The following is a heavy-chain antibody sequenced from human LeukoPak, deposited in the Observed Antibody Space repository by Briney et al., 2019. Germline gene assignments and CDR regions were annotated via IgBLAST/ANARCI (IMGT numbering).Heavy chain of an antibody. CDR1: GDTISSCGYY. J-gene: IGHJ6*03. CDR2: IFSSGSA. CDR3: ARPPTTGFPYYHMDV. V-gene: IGHV4-39*01. Sequence: PSETLYLTCTVSGDTISSCGYYWVWIRQPPGKELVGIGSIFSSGSAYYNPSLKSRVTMTVDTSKNQFSLKLSSVTAADTPVYYCARPPTTGFPYYHMDVWGKGTTVTVSS. D-gene: IGHD4-11*01.